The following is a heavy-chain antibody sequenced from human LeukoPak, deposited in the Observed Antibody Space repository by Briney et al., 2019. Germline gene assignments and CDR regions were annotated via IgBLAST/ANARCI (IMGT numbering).Heavy chain of an antibody. Sequence: SETLSLTCTVSGGSIRSYYWSWIRQPPGKGLEWIGYIYYSGSTNYNPSLKSRVTISEDTSKSQFSLKLSSVTAADTAVYYCAGVVEVPAATGLWFDPWGQGTLVTVSS. CDR3: AGVVEVPAATGLWFDP. J-gene: IGHJ5*02. V-gene: IGHV4-59*01. CDR1: GGSIRSYY. CDR2: IYYSGST. D-gene: IGHD2-2*01.